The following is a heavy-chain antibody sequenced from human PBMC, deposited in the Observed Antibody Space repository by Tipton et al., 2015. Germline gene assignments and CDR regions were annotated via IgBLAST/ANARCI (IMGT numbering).Heavy chain of an antibody. J-gene: IGHJ5*02. CDR3: TRGLRGSRDDSRNWFDP. CDR1: GGTFSNYA. V-gene: IGHV1-69*01. Sequence: QLVQSEPEVKKPGSSVKVSCKASGGTFSNYAINWVRQAPGQGLEWMGGISPIFGTANYAQKFLGRVTITADESTSTAYMELDSLRSDDTAIYYCTRGLRGSRDDSRNWFDPWGQGTLVTVSS. D-gene: IGHD5-24*01. CDR2: ISPIFGTA.